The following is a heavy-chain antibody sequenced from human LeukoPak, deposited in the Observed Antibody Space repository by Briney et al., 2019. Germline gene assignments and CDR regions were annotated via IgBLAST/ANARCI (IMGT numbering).Heavy chain of an antibody. Sequence: GPSVKVSCKASGYTFTGYYMHWVRQAPGQGLEWMGWINPNSGGTNYAQKFQGRVTMTSDTSISTAYMELSRLRFDDTAVYYCARDMYSGSYQPFDYWGQGTLGTVSS. V-gene: IGHV1-2*02. J-gene: IGHJ4*02. CDR1: GYTFTGYY. CDR2: INPNSGGT. D-gene: IGHD1-26*01. CDR3: ARDMYSGSYQPFDY.